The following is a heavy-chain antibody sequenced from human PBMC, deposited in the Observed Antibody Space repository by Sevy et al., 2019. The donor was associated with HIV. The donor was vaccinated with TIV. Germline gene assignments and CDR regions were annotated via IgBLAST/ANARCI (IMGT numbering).Heavy chain of an antibody. CDR1: GFTFNYHF. Sequence: GGSLRLSCAASGFTFNYHFMNWVRQVPGKGLEWVSYISSASSYINYSDSVKGRFTISRDNAKNFVFLEMNNLRPEDTAVYFCARGDYYGSIYYFDYWGQGTLVTVSS. J-gene: IGHJ4*02. CDR3: ARGDYYGSIYYFDY. CDR2: ISSASSYI. V-gene: IGHV3-21*06. D-gene: IGHD3-10*01.